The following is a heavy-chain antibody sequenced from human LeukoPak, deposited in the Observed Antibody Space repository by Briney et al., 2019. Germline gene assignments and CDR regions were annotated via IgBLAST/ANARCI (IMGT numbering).Heavy chain of an antibody. D-gene: IGHD3-22*01. J-gene: IGHJ3*02. CDR1: GYVFSTCG. CDR3: ASLKNYYDSSGYLVTDAFDI. Sequence: GASVKVSCKTSGYVFSTCGISWVRQSPGQGLEWMGWISGHDGNTNYAQKVQGRVTMTTDTSTSTAYMELRSLKSDDTAVYYCASLKNYYDSSGYLVTDAFDIWGQGTMVTVSS. CDR2: ISGHDGNT. V-gene: IGHV1-18*01.